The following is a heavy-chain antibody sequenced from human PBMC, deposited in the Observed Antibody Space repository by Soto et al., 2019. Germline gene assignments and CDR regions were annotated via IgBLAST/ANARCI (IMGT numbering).Heavy chain of an antibody. D-gene: IGHD6-6*01. J-gene: IGHJ4*02. Sequence: EVQLVESGGGLVQPGRSLRLSCAASGFTFDDYAMHWVRQAPGQGLEWVSGITWNSGRIAYAHSVKGRFTISRDNAKISLSLQMNSLRAEDTALYYCAKEIRAALPAFDYWGQGTLVTVSS. V-gene: IGHV3-9*01. CDR2: ITWNSGRI. CDR1: GFTFDDYA. CDR3: AKEIRAALPAFDY.